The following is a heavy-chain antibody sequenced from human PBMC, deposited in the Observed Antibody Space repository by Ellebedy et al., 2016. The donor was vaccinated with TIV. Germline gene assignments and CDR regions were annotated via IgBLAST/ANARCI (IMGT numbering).Heavy chain of an antibody. CDR2: IFYSGST. CDR3: ARKMRNYGDLEGFDWYFDL. V-gene: IGHV4-59*01. Sequence: MPSETLSLTCTVSGGSISSYYWSWMRQPPGKGLEWIGYIFYSGSTNYNPSLNSRLTISVDTAKNQFSLKLSPVTAADTAVYYCARKMRNYGDLEGFDWYFDLWGRGTLVTVSS. CDR1: GGSISSYY. D-gene: IGHD4-17*01. J-gene: IGHJ2*01.